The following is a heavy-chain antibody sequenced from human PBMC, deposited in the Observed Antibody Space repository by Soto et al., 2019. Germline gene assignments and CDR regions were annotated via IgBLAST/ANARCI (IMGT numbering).Heavy chain of an antibody. CDR2: ISGYNGNT. J-gene: IGHJ4*02. Sequence: QVQLVQSGAEVKKPGASVKVSCKASGYTLSSYGISWVRQAPGQGLEWMGWISGYNGNTNYAQKLQGRVTMTTDTAASGAYVELRRVTSGGTAVYYCARDLGYYGNVWGRHVGDYWGQGTLVTVSS. V-gene: IGHV1-18*01. CDR3: ARDLGYYGNVWGRHVGDY. CDR1: GYTLSSYG. D-gene: IGHD3-16*01.